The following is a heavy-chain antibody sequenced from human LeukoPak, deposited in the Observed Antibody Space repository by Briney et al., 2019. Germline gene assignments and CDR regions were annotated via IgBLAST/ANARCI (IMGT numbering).Heavy chain of an antibody. J-gene: IGHJ4*02. CDR3: TYTSSSGVVY. CDR1: GFTFRVSA. Sequence: GGSLRLSCAASGFTFRVSAMYWVRQASGRGLEWVGCIRNKANNYATAYAASLKGRVTISRDDSKNTVYLQMNSLETEDTAMYYCTYTSSSGVVYWGQGTLVTVSS. V-gene: IGHV3-73*01. CDR2: IRNKANNYAT. D-gene: IGHD6-6*01.